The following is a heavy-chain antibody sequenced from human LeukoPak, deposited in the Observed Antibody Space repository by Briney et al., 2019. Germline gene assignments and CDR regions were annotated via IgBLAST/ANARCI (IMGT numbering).Heavy chain of an antibody. V-gene: IGHV3-53*01. J-gene: IGHJ4*02. D-gene: IGHD3-9*01. CDR3: ARDAGYFYFDY. CDR2: IYSGGST. CDR1: GFTVSSNS. Sequence: GGSLRLSCAASGFTVSSNSMSWVRQAPGKGLEWVSIIYSGGSTYYADSVKSRFTISRDNSKNTLYLQMNSLRAEDTAVYYCARDAGYFYFDYWRQGTLVSVSS.